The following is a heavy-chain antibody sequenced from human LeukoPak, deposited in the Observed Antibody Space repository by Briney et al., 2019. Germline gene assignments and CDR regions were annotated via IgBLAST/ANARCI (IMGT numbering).Heavy chain of an antibody. Sequence: ASVKVSCKASGYTFTGYYMHWVRQAPGQGLEWVGWINPNSGGTNYAQKFQGRVTMTRDTSISTAYMELSRLRSDDTAVYYCARDHGKQWPKGDYWGQGTLVTVSS. D-gene: IGHD6-19*01. CDR1: GYTFTGYY. J-gene: IGHJ4*02. CDR2: INPNSGGT. CDR3: ARDHGKQWPKGDY. V-gene: IGHV1-2*02.